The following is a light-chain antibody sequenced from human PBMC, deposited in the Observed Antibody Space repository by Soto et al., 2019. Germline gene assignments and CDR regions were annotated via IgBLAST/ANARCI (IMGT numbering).Light chain of an antibody. V-gene: IGLV2-23*02. CDR3: CSYGGSTALHYV. CDR1: SSDVGTYNL. Sequence: QSALAQPASVSGSPEQSVTISCTGTSSDVGTYNLVSWYQQHPGKAPKLIIYEVTERPSGVSNRFSGSKFGSTASLTISGLLPEDEDDYYCCSYGGSTALHYVLGNGTKVTV. J-gene: IGLJ1*01. CDR2: EVT.